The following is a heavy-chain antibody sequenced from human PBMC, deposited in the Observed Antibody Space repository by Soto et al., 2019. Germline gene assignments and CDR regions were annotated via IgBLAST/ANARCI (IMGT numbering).Heavy chain of an antibody. Sequence: DVQLAESGGGLIQPGESLRLSCAAFGLTISGKKYVAWVRQAPGKGLEWVSALYDVDGSFYADSVTGRFTTSSDSSKTTAYLQMNDLRPDDTAVYYCATWHEREHAFDVWGQGTTVTISS. D-gene: IGHD1-1*01. V-gene: IGHV3-53*01. CDR2: LYDVDGS. CDR1: GLTISGKKY. CDR3: ATWHEREHAFDV. J-gene: IGHJ3*01.